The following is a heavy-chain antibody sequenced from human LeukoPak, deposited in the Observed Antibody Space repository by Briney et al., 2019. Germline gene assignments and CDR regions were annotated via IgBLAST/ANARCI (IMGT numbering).Heavy chain of an antibody. CDR1: GYTFTGYY. Sequence: ASVKVSCKASGYTFTGYYMHWVRQAPGQGLGWMGRINPNSGGTNYAQKFQGRVTMTRDTSISTAYMELSRLRSDDTAVYYCASLAAAGLRSKDYWGQGTLVTVSS. J-gene: IGHJ4*02. V-gene: IGHV1-2*06. D-gene: IGHD6-13*01. CDR2: INPNSGGT. CDR3: ASLAAAGLRSKDY.